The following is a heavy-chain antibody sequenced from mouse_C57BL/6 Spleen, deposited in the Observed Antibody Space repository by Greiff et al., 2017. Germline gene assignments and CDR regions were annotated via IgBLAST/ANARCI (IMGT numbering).Heavy chain of an antibody. D-gene: IGHD1-1*01. CDR2: IDPSDSYT. V-gene: IGHV1-69*01. CDR1: GYTFTSYW. J-gene: IGHJ2*01. Sequence: QVQLQQPGAELVMPGASVKLSCKASGYTFTSYWMHWVKQRPGQGLEWIGEIDPSDSYTNYNQKFKGKSTLTVDKSSSTAYMQLSSLTSEDSAVYYCARSGYYYGSSYFDDWGQGTTLTVSS. CDR3: ARSGYYYGSSYFDD.